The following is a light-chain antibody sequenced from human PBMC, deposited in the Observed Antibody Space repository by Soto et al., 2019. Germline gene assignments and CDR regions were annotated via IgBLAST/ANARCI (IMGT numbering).Light chain of an antibody. CDR1: QSVLYRTHNNKH. J-gene: IGKJ2*01. CDR2: WAS. V-gene: IGKV4-1*01. Sequence: DIVMTQSPDSLAVSLGERATIYCKSSQSVLYRTHNNKHLAWYQQKPGQPPKLLIYWASIRESGVPDRFSGSGSGTDFTLTITSLQAEDVAVYSCQQSYRSPYTFGQGTNLEIK. CDR3: QQSYRSPYT.